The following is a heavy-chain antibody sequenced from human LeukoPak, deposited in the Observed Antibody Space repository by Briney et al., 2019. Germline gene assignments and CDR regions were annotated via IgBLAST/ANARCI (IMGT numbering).Heavy chain of an antibody. D-gene: IGHD3-22*01. CDR3: ARESYDSSGYPDYFDY. CDR1: GVSFSGYY. V-gene: IGHV4-34*01. J-gene: IGHJ4*02. Sequence: SETLSLTCAVYGVSFSGYYWSWIRQPPGKGLEWIGEINHSGSTNFNPSLKSRVTISVDTSKNQFSLKLSSVTAADTAVYYCARESYDSSGYPDYFDYWGQGTLVTVSS. CDR2: INHSGST.